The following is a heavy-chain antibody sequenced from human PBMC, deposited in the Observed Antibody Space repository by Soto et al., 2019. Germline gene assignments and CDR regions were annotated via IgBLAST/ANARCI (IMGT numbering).Heavy chain of an antibody. CDR2: IYPGDSDT. V-gene: IGHV5-51*01. CDR3: AVAGKDYYYGMDV. Sequence: PGESLKISWKGSGYSFTIYWIGWVRQMPGKGLEWMGIIYPGDSDTRYSPSFQGQVTISADKSISTAYLQWSSLKASDTAMYYCAVAGKDYYYGMDVWGQGTTVTVSS. J-gene: IGHJ6*02. D-gene: IGHD6-19*01. CDR1: GYSFTIYW.